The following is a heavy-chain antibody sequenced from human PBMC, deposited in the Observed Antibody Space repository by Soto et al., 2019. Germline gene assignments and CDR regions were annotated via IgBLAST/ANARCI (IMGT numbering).Heavy chain of an antibody. CDR1: GGSISSGGYY. V-gene: IGHV4-30-4*08. J-gene: IGHJ4*02. Sequence: SETLSLTCTVSGGSISSGGYYWSWIRQHPGKGLEWIGYIYYSGSTYYNPSLKSRVTISVDTSKNQFSLKLSSVTAADTAVYYCARGYYYDSSGYPNFDYWGQGTLVTVSS. CDR2: IYYSGST. D-gene: IGHD3-22*01. CDR3: ARGYYYDSSGYPNFDY.